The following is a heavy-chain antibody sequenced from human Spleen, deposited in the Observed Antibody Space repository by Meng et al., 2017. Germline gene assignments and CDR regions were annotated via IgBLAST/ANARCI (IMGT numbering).Heavy chain of an antibody. J-gene: IGHJ4*02. D-gene: IGHD3-22*01. V-gene: IGHV4-34*01. CDR2: INHGGST. Sequence: QVQLQQWGAGLLKPSETLSLTCAVDGESLSGYYWSWIRQPPGKGLEWIGEINHGGSTNYNPSLKSRVTISVDTSKNHFSLNLTSVTAADTAVYYCTRGKKYYYDSTGYFAYWGQGTLVTVSS. CDR1: GESLSGYY. CDR3: TRGKKYYYDSTGYFAY.